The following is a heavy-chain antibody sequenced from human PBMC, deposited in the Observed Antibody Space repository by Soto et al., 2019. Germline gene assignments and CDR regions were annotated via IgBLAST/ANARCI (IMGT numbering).Heavy chain of an antibody. CDR3: VRGDGIVVKSHQGTGLPFDV. D-gene: IGHD2-15*01. V-gene: IGHV4-4*02. Sequence: QVRLQESGPGLVKPSGTLSLTCAVSGSPVSNSNWWSWVRQSPGKGLEWLGEIYHSGTSNYNPSLKRRVTITTDRPKTQFSLNVRSVTAADTAVYYCVRGDGIVVKSHQGTGLPFDVWGPGTKVIVSS. J-gene: IGHJ3*01. CDR2: IYHSGTS. CDR1: GSPVSNSNW.